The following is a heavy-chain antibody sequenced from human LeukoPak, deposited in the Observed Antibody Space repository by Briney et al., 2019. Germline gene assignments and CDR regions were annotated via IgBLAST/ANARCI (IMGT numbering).Heavy chain of an antibody. CDR3: AKRPKVRGVKAPPPYFDY. CDR1: GYTFTSYT. CDR2: INAGNGNT. J-gene: IGHJ4*02. V-gene: IGHV1-3*01. Sequence: GASVKVSCKASGYTFTSYTMHWVRQAPGQRLEWMGWINAGNGNTKYSQKFQGRVTITRDTSASTAYMELSSLRSEDTAVYYCAKRPKVRGVKAPPPYFDYWGQGTLVTVSS. D-gene: IGHD3-10*01.